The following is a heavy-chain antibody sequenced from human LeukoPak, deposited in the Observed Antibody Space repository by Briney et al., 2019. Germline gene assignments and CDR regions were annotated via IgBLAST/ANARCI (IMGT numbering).Heavy chain of an antibody. J-gene: IGHJ4*02. V-gene: IGHV1-46*01. CDR3: ARPYCSGGSCYSGGSGYFDY. CDR2: INPSGGST. Sequence: ASVKVSCKASGYTFTSYYMHWVQQAPGQGLEWMGIINPSGGSTSYAQKFQGRVTMTRDTSTSTVYMELSSLRSEDTAVYYCARPYCSGGSCYSGGSGYFDYWGQGTLVTVSS. D-gene: IGHD2-15*01. CDR1: GYTFTSYY.